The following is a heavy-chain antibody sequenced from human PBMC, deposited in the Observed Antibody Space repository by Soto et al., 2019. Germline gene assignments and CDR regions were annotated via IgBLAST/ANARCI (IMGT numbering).Heavy chain of an antibody. D-gene: IGHD6-6*01. CDR2: ISYDGSNK. CDR1: GFTFSSYA. Sequence: LRLSCAASGFTFSSYAMHWVRQAPGKGLEWVAVISYDGSNKYYADSVKGRFTISRDNSKNTLYLQMNSLRAEDTAVYYCARDGSSGRSSPFDYWGQGTLVTVSS. J-gene: IGHJ4*02. CDR3: ARDGSSGRSSPFDY. V-gene: IGHV3-30-3*01.